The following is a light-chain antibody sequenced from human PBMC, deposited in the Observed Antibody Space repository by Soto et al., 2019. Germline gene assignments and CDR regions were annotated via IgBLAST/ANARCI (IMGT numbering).Light chain of an antibody. CDR2: AAS. J-gene: IGKJ4*01. CDR1: QSIISY. CDR3: QQSYSTPL. Sequence: DIQMTQSPSSLSASVGDRVTITCRASQSIISYLNWYQQKPGKAPKLLIYAASSLQSGVPSRFTGSGSGTDFTLTISSLQPEDFATYYCQQSYSTPLFGGGTKVEIK. V-gene: IGKV1-39*01.